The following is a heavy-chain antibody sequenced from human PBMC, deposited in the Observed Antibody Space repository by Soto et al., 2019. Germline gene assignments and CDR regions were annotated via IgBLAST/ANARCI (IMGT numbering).Heavy chain of an antibody. V-gene: IGHV3-30-3*01. CDR3: AREGARYYDSSGVGDLDAFDI. CDR2: ISYDGSNK. D-gene: IGHD3-22*01. Sequence: QVQLVESGGGVVQPGRSLRLSCAASGFTFSSYAMHWVRQAPGKGLEWVAVISYDGSNKYYADSVKGRFTISRGNSKNTLYLKMNRRRAEDTVVYYCAREGARYYDSSGVGDLDAFDIWGQGTMVTVSS. J-gene: IGHJ3*02. CDR1: GFTFSSYA.